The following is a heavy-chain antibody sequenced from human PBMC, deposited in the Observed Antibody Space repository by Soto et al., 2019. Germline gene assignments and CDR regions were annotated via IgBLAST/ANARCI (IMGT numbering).Heavy chain of an antibody. J-gene: IGHJ3*02. Sequence: QVQLVQSGAEVKKPGSSVKVSCKASGGTFSSYAISWVRQAPGQGLEWMGGIIPIFGTANYAQKFQGIVTLTADKSTRTAYMELSSLVFEDTAVYYCAIGPYYDYVWGRYRCGAFDIWGQGTMVTVSS. CDR1: GGTFSSYA. V-gene: IGHV1-69*06. CDR2: IIPIFGTA. CDR3: AIGPYYDYVWGRYRCGAFDI. D-gene: IGHD3-16*02.